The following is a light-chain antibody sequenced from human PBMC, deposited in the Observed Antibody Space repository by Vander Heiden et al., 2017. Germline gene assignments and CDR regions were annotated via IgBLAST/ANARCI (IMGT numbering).Light chain of an antibody. Sequence: SVITESPASLAAPLGERAAIHFQSSQSVLYRPYNKNYLAWYQQKPGQPPKLLIYWASTRQSGVPDRFSGSGSGTDFTLTISRLEAEDVAVYFCLQYSRTPRTFGQGTKVEIK. CDR2: WAS. CDR3: LQYSRTPRT. J-gene: IGKJ1*01. CDR1: QSVLYRPYNKNY. V-gene: IGKV4-1*01.